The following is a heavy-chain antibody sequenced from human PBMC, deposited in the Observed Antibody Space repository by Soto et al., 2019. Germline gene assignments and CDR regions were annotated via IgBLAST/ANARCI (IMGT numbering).Heavy chain of an antibody. Sequence: GGSLRLSCAASGFTFDDYAMHWVRQAPGKGLEWVSGISWNSGSIGYADSVKGRFTISRDNAKNSLYLQMNSLRAEDTALYYCAKDMAPYYDSSGYYSDAFDIWGQGTMVTVS. D-gene: IGHD3-22*01. V-gene: IGHV3-9*01. CDR2: ISWNSGSI. CDR1: GFTFDDYA. J-gene: IGHJ3*02. CDR3: AKDMAPYYDSSGYYSDAFDI.